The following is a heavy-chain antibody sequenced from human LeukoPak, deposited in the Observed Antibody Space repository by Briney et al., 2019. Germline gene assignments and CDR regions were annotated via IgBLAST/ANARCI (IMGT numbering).Heavy chain of an antibody. V-gene: IGHV1-18*01. D-gene: IGHD3-10*01. CDR1: GYTFTSYG. CDR2: ITAYNDNT. Sequence: ASVKVSSKASGYTFTSYGISWVRQAPGQGLEWMGWITAYNDNTNYAQKLQGRVTMTTDTSTSTAYMELRSLRSDDTAVYYCARALLWFGEPSHIDYWGQGTLVTASS. CDR3: ARALLWFGEPSHIDY. J-gene: IGHJ4*02.